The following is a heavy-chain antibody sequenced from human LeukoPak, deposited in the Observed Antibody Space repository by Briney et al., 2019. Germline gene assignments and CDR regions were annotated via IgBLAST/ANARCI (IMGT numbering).Heavy chain of an antibody. V-gene: IGHV3-23*01. J-gene: IGHJ4*02. CDR1: GFTFSSYA. D-gene: IGHD6-6*01. CDR3: AKSGVAARPPPTNFDY. CDR2: ISGSGTST. Sequence: GGSLRLSCAASGFTFSSYAMSWVRQAPGKGLEWVSGISGSGTSTYYADSVKGRFTISRDNSKNTLYLQMNSLRAEDTAVYYCAKSGVAARPPPTNFDYWGQGTLVTVSS.